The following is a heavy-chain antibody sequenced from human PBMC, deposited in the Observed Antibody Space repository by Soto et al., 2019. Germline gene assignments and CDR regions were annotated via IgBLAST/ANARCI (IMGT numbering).Heavy chain of an antibody. D-gene: IGHD3-3*01. V-gene: IGHV3-23*01. CDR3: AKDRTYYDFWSGYFSGALHFDV. CDR1: GFTFSSHP. J-gene: IGHJ3*01. CDR2: ISGSGGST. Sequence: GGSLRLSRASSGFTFSSHPLSWVRQPPGQRLERVSVISGSGGSTYYAVSLRGRFPISRDNPKISLCLHMNSLRAEDTAVYYCAKDRTYYDFWSGYFSGALHFDVWGHGTIVTFSS.